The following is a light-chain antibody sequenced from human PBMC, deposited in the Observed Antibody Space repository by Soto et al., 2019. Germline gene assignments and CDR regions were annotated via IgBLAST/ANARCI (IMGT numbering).Light chain of an antibody. J-gene: IGKJ5*01. V-gene: IGKV3-20*01. CDR3: QQYGSSPRIT. CDR2: GAS. CDR1: QSVSSNN. Sequence: EIVLTQSPGTLSLSPGERATLSCRASQSVSSNNLAWYQQRPGQAPRVVIYGASTRATGIPERFSGSGSGTDFTLTISRLEPEDFAVYYCQQYGSSPRITFGQGTRLEIK.